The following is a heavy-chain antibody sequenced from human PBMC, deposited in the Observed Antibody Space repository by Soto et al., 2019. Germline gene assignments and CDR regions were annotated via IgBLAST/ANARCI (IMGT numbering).Heavy chain of an antibody. CDR1: GYSFSNTW. J-gene: IGHJ6*02. CDR3: AKEAGSAYYGMDV. Sequence: EVQLVQSGTEVKEPGESLKISCKGSGYSFSNTWINWVRQMPGKGLEWMGIIYPGNSETRYSQSFQGQVTISADKSINTAYLQWSSLKASDTATYYCAKEAGSAYYGMDVWGQGTTVTVSS. D-gene: IGHD6-19*01. V-gene: IGHV5-51*03. CDR2: IYPGNSET.